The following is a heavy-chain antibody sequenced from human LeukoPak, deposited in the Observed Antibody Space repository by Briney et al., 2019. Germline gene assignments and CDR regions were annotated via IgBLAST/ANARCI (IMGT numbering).Heavy chain of an antibody. J-gene: IGHJ5*02. Sequence: GGSLRLSCAASGFIFSNYGMHWVRQAPGKGLEWVALIWYDGSNKYYVDSVKGRFTISRDNSKNTLYLQMDSLRAEDTAVYYCASTNYRGGSTGYNWFDPWGQGTLVTVSS. CDR2: IWYDGSNK. CDR1: GFIFSNYG. V-gene: IGHV3-30*02. D-gene: IGHD1-26*01. CDR3: ASTNYRGGSTGYNWFDP.